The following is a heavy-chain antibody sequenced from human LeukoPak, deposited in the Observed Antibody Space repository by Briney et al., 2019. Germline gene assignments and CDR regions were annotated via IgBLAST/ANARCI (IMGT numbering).Heavy chain of an antibody. CDR1: AFTFPTYG. Sequence: GGSLRLSCAASAFTFPTYGMIWVRQAPGKGLEWVSSITESGDNTYYADSVKGRFTISRDNSKNTLYLQMNSLRAEDTAVYYCAAKTRLSAVTSYYYVDVWGKGTTATVSS. D-gene: IGHD3-10*01. V-gene: IGHV3-23*01. CDR3: AAKTRLSAVTSYYYVDV. J-gene: IGHJ6*03. CDR2: ITESGDNT.